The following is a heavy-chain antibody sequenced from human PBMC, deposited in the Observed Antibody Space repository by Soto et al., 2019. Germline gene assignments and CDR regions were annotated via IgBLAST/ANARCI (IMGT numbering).Heavy chain of an antibody. CDR2: IYYSGGT. D-gene: IGHD6-19*01. CDR3: ARAWYSSGWNLDY. V-gene: IGHV4-59*01. J-gene: IGHJ4*02. CDR1: GGSISSYY. Sequence: SETLSLTCTVSGGSISSYYWSWIRQPPGKGLEWIGYIYYSGGTNYNPSLKSRVTISVDTSKNQFSLKLSSVTAADTAVYYCARAWYSSGWNLDYWGQGTLVTVSS.